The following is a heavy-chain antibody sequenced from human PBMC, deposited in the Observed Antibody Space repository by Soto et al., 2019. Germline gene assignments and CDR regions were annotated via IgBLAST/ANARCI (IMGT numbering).Heavy chain of an antibody. CDR1: GASISGYH. CDR2: ISYSGAT. CDR3: ARAFAIAWSTAPCDH. J-gene: IGHJ4*02. V-gene: IGHV4-59*08. D-gene: IGHD2-8*02. Sequence: QVQLQESGPGLVKPSETLSLTCTVSGASISGYHWSWIRQFPGKELECLGYISYSGATNYNPSPKNRVTTPXEXPDXQFSLQFNSVPAADTAVYSCARAFAIAWSTAPCDHWGQGPLVTVSP.